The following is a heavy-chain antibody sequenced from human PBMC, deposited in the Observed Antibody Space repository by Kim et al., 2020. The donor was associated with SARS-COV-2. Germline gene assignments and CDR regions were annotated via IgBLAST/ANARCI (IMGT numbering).Heavy chain of an antibody. CDR2: INPSVGST. CDR3: ARDGVSSGWGWFDP. Sequence: ASVKVSCKASGYTLTAYRMHWVRQAPGQGLEWMGIINPSVGSTNYAQKFQGRVTMTSDTSTSTVYMEITSLRSEDTAVYYCARDGVSSGWGWFDPWGQGT. CDR1: GYTLTAYR. V-gene: IGHV1-46*01. J-gene: IGHJ5*02. D-gene: IGHD6-19*01.